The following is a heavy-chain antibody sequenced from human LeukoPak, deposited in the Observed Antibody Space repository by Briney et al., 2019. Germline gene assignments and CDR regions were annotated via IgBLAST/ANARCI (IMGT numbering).Heavy chain of an antibody. CDR2: IDPSDSYT. D-gene: IGHD6-19*01. J-gene: IGHJ4*02. Sequence: GESLKISCRGSGYIFTTYWITWVRQMPGKGLEWMGRIDPSDSYTNYSPSFQGHVTISADKSIITAYLQWSSLKASDTAMYYCARSRGSGWYDYWGREPWSPSPQ. CDR1: GYIFTTYW. V-gene: IGHV5-10-1*01. CDR3: ARSRGSGWYDY.